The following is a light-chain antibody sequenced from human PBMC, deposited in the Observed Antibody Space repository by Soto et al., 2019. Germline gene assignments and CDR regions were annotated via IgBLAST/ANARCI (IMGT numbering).Light chain of an antibody. Sequence: QYALTQPASVSWSPGQSITISCTVTSSDVGDYNYVSWYQQHPGKAPKLMIYEVSNRPSGVSNRFSGSKSGNTASLTISGLQAEDEADYYCSSYTRSSTLYVFGTGTKVTVL. CDR1: SSDVGDYNY. CDR2: EVS. J-gene: IGLJ1*01. CDR3: SSYTRSSTLYV. V-gene: IGLV2-14*01.